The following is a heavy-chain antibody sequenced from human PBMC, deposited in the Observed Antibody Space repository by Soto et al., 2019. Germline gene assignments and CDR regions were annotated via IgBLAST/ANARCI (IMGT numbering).Heavy chain of an antibody. D-gene: IGHD3-3*01. V-gene: IGHV4-4*02. CDR2: IYHSGST. CDR1: SGSISSSNW. Sequence: SETLSLTCAVSSGSISSSNWWSWVRQPPGKGLEWIGEIYHSGSTNYNPSLKSRVTISVDKSKNQFSLKLSSVTAADTAVYYCATYDFWSGLKAFDYWGQGTLVTVSS. J-gene: IGHJ4*02. CDR3: ATYDFWSGLKAFDY.